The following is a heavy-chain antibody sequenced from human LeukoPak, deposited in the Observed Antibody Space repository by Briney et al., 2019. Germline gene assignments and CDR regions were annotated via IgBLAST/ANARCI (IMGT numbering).Heavy chain of an antibody. V-gene: IGHV3-21*01. J-gene: IGHJ4*02. Sequence: GGSLRLSCAASGFTFSSYSMNWVRQAPGKGLEWVSSISSSSSYIYYADSVKGRFTISRDNAKNSLYLQMNSLRAEDTAVYYCAKSSSSYYDTSGYLDYWGQGTLVTVSS. CDR3: AKSSSSYYDTSGYLDY. CDR2: ISSSSSYI. D-gene: IGHD3-22*01. CDR1: GFTFSSYS.